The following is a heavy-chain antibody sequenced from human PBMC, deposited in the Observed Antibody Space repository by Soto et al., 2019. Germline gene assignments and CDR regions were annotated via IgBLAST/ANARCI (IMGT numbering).Heavy chain of an antibody. CDR3: ASPSLVVTEPTGLYDMDV. CDR2: ITPLFGAA. Sequence: CSVKVSCKASGSPFRIYAMSWVRQAPGQGLEWMGGITPLFGAANYEQKFQGRVSITADESTSAAYMELRILRSEDTAVYYCASPSLVVTEPTGLYDMDVWGHGTTVTVSS. V-gene: IGHV1-69*13. CDR1: GSPFRIYA. D-gene: IGHD2-21*02. J-gene: IGHJ6*02.